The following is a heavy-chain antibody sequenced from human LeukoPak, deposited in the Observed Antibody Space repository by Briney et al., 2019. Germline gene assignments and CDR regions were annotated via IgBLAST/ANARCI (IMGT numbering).Heavy chain of an antibody. V-gene: IGHV1-18*01. J-gene: IGHJ4*02. CDR2: ISAYNGNT. D-gene: IGHD6-19*01. Sequence: GASVKVSSKASGYTFTSYGISWVRQAPGQGLEWVGWISAYNGNTNYAQKLQGRVTMTTDTSTSTAYMELRSLRSDDTAVYYCARDGKIAVAGTAGYWGQGTLVTVSS. CDR3: ARDGKIAVAGTAGY. CDR1: GYTFTSYG.